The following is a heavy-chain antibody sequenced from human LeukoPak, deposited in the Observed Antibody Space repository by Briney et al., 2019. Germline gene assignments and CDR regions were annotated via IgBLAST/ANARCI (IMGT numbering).Heavy chain of an antibody. CDR3: ARASGITGAPGAFDI. J-gene: IGHJ3*02. D-gene: IGHD1-20*01. CDR1: GGTFSSYA. Sequence: ASVKVSCKASGGTFSSYAISWVRQAPGQGLEWMGRIIPILGIANYAQKFQGRVTITADKSTSTAYMELSSLRSEDTAVYYCARASGITGAPGAFDIWGQGTMVTVSS. CDR2: IIPILGIA. V-gene: IGHV1-69*04.